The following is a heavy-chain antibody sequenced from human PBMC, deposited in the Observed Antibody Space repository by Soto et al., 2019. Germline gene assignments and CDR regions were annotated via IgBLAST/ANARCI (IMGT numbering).Heavy chain of an antibody. CDR2: IIPIFGTA. CDR1: GGTFSSYA. Sequence: QVQLVQSGAEVKKPGSSVKVSCKASGGTFSSYAISWVRQAPGQGLEWMGGIIPIFGTANYEQKFQGRVTIPADESLGTAYIELCRLRSEDADVYYGSRGSDIRDSSGGYEEAYDGMDVWGQETTVTVSS. V-gene: IGHV1-69*01. J-gene: IGHJ6*02. CDR3: SRGSDIRDSSGGYEEAYDGMDV. D-gene: IGHD6-19*01.